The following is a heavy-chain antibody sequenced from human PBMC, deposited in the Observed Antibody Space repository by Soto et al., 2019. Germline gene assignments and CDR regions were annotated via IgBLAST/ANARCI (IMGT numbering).Heavy chain of an antibody. Sequence: ASVKVSCKXSGYTFTGYYMHWVRQAPGQGLEWMGWINPNSGGTNYAQKFQGRVTMTRDTSISTAYMELSRLRSDDTAVYYCARGGLEVVVPAAMALDYYYGMDVWGQGTTVTVSS. D-gene: IGHD2-2*01. CDR1: GYTFTGYY. V-gene: IGHV1-2*02. CDR3: ARGGLEVVVPAAMALDYYYGMDV. J-gene: IGHJ6*02. CDR2: INPNSGGT.